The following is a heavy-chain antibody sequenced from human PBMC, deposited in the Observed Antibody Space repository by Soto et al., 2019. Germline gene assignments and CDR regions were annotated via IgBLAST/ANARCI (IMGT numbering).Heavy chain of an antibody. CDR1: EFTFDKYY. CDR3: ARGNWNYYYGFDV. V-gene: IGHV3-7*01. Sequence: LRLSCAAYEFTFDKYYMTWVRQAPGKGPEWVANIKPDGSEQYYVDSVKGRFTISRDNANNSLYLQMNSLRAEDTAVYFCARGNWNYYYGFDVWGQGTTVTVSS. CDR2: IKPDGSEQ. D-gene: IGHD1-20*01. J-gene: IGHJ6*02.